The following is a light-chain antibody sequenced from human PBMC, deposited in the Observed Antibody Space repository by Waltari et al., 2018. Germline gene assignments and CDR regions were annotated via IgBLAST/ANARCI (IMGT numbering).Light chain of an antibody. CDR2: GAS. Sequence: EIVMTQSPATLSVSPGERATLSCRASQSVSSNLAWYQQKPGQAPRPLIYGASTRATGIPARFSGSGSGTEFTLTISSLQSEDFAVYYCQQYNNWPPTFGGGTKVEIK. CDR1: QSVSSN. J-gene: IGKJ4*01. V-gene: IGKV3-15*01. CDR3: QQYNNWPPT.